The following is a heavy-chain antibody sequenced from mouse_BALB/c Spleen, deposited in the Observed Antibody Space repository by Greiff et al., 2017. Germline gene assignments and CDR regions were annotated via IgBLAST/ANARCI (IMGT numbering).Heavy chain of an antibody. CDR3: ARRTRITPFAY. J-gene: IGHJ3*01. CDR1: GYAFTNYL. CDR2: INPGSGGT. Sequence: QVQLQQSGAELVRPGTSVKVSCKASGYAFTNYLIEWVKQRPGQGLEWIGVINPGSGGTNYNEKFKGKATLTADKSSSTAYMQLSSLTSDDSAVYFCARRTRITPFAYWGQGTLVTVSA. D-gene: IGHD2-4*01. V-gene: IGHV1-54*01.